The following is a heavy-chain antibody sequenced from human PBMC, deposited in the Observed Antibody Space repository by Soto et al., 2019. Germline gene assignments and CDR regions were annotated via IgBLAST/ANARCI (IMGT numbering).Heavy chain of an antibody. V-gene: IGHV4-31*03. CDR3: ARDVGGVGYCSSTSCYTYGRVYYYYYGMDV. CDR2: IYYSGST. D-gene: IGHD2-2*02. Sequence: NPSETLSLTCTVSGGSISSGGYYWSWIRQHPGKGLEWIGYIYYSGSTYYNPSLKSRVTISVDTSKNQFSLKLSSVTAADTAVYYCARDVGGVGYCSSTSCYTYGRVYYYYYGMDVWGQGTTVTVS. J-gene: IGHJ6*02. CDR1: GGSISSGGYY.